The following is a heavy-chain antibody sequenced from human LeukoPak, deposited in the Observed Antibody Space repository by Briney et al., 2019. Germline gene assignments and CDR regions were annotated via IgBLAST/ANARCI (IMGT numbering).Heavy chain of an antibody. V-gene: IGHV4-4*07. CDR2: IQIGGST. Sequence: SETLSLTCTVSGGSFSTYYWNWIRQPAGKGLEWIGHIQIGGSTSYSPSLKSRVTMSLDTSKNQFSLKLSSVTAADTAVYYCARGDYFDPWGQGTLVTVSS. J-gene: IGHJ5*02. CDR3: ARGDYFDP. D-gene: IGHD4-11*01. CDR1: GGSFSTYY.